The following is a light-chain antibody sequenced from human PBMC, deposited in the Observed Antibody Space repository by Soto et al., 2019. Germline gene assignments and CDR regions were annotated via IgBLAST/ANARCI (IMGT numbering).Light chain of an antibody. Sequence: QSVLTQPASVSGYPGQSITISCTGTTSDIGGYNYVSWYQQHPGKAPKLMIYDVSNRPSGVSDRFSGSKSGNTASLTISGLQAEDEADYYCSSFTDTNTYVVLGGGTKLTVL. CDR1: TSDIGGYNY. V-gene: IGLV2-14*01. CDR3: SSFTDTNTYVV. J-gene: IGLJ2*01. CDR2: DVS.